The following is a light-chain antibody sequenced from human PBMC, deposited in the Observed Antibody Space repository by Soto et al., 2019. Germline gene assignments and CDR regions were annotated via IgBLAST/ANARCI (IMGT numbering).Light chain of an antibody. V-gene: IGLV1-51*01. Sequence: QSVLTHPPSVSAAPGQKVTISCSGSSSNIGNNYVSWYQQLPGTAPKLLIYDNNKRPSGIPDRFSGSKSGTSATLGITGLQTGAEADYYCGTWDSSLSAVVFGGGTKLTVL. CDR2: DNN. CDR3: GTWDSSLSAVV. CDR1: SSNIGNNY. J-gene: IGLJ2*01.